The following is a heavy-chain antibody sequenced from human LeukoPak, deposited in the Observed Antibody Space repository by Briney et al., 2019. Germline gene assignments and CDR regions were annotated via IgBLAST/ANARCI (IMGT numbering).Heavy chain of an antibody. Sequence: GESLKISCKGSGFRFVSNWIGWVRQMPGKGLGWMGIIYPGDSDTRYSPSFQGQVTISADKSISTAYLQWSTLKASDTAIYYCARNYGRYFDYWGQGTPVTVSS. D-gene: IGHD4-17*01. CDR2: IYPGDSDT. J-gene: IGHJ4*02. CDR3: ARNYGRYFDY. CDR1: GFRFVSNW. V-gene: IGHV5-51*01.